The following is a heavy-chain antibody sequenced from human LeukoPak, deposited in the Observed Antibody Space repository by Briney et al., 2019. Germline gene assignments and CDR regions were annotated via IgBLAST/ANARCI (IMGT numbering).Heavy chain of an antibody. CDR3: ARDGTLLPYYMDV. V-gene: IGHV3-64*01. CDR2: ISSDGSST. J-gene: IGHJ6*03. D-gene: IGHD2-15*01. Sequence: GGSLRLSCAASGFTFSFYAVHWVRQAPGKGLEYVSAISSDGSSTHYANSVKGRFTISRDDSKNILYLQMGSLKDEDMAVYYCARDGTLLPYYMDVWGKGTTVTVSS. CDR1: GFTFSFYA.